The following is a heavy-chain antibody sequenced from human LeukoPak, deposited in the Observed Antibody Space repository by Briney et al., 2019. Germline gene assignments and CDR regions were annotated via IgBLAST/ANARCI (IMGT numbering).Heavy chain of an antibody. CDR3: ARGGYYGSGNDFRFDP. CDR2: IYQSGST. J-gene: IGHJ5*02. D-gene: IGHD3-10*01. CDR1: GGPISRSSYY. Sequence: SETLSLTCTVSGGPISRSSYYWGWIRQPPGKGLEWIASIYQSGSTYYNPSLKSRVTISVDTSKNQFSLKLSSVTAADTAIYYCARGGYYGSGNDFRFDPWGQGTLVTVSS. V-gene: IGHV4-39*07.